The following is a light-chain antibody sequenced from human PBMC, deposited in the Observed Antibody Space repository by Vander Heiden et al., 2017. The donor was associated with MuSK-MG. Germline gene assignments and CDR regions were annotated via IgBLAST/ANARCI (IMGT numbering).Light chain of an antibody. J-gene: IGKJ1*01. V-gene: IGKV3-20*01. CDR3: QQDCSSPRT. CDR1: QSVSSSY. CDR2: GAS. Sequence: ILLTQSTGTLSLSPGERATLSCRASQSVSSSYLAWYQQKPGQAPRLLIYGASSRDTGIPDRFSGSGSGTDFTLTISILVSEDFAVYYCQQDCSSPRTFGQGTRVXIK.